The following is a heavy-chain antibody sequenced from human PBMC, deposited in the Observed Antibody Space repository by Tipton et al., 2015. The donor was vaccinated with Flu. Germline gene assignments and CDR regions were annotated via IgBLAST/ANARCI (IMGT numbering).Heavy chain of an antibody. CDR3: ARGGDGMDV. V-gene: IGHV3-7*01. CDR2: IKQDGSEK. CDR1: GFILSNYW. Sequence: SLRLSCAASGFILSNYWMNWVRQAPGKGLEWVANIKQDGSEKYYVDSVKGRFIISRDNARDSLYLQINSLRDEDTALYYCARGGDGMDVWGQGTTVTVSS. J-gene: IGHJ6*02.